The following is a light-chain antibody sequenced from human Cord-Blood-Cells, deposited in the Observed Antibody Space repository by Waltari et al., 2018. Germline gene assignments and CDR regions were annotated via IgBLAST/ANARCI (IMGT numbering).Light chain of an antibody. CDR1: QSISSW. Sequence: DIQITQSPSTLPASAGDRVTITCRASQSISSWLAWYQQKPGKAPKLLIYKASSLESGVPSRFSGSGSGTEFTLTISSLQPDDFATYYCQQYNSYSPFGQGTKVEIK. V-gene: IGKV1-5*03. CDR2: KAS. CDR3: QQYNSYSP. J-gene: IGKJ1*01.